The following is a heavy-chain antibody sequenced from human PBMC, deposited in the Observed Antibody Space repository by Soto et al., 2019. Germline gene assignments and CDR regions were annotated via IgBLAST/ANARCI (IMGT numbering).Heavy chain of an antibody. CDR3: ARKFTWSKIYCSSTSCYPSYFAY. D-gene: IGHD2-2*01. Sequence: GASLKISCRASGYSFTSYWIGWVRQKPGKGLEWMGIIYPGDSDTRYSPSFQGQVTISADKSISTAYLQWSRLKASDTAMYYCARKFTWSKIYCSSTSCYPSYFAYWGQGTLVTVSS. CDR2: IYPGDSDT. CDR1: GYSFTSYW. J-gene: IGHJ4*02. V-gene: IGHV5-51*01.